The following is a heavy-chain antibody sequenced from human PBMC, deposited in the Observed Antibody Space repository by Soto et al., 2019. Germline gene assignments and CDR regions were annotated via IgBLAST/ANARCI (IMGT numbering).Heavy chain of an antibody. CDR1: GDTISTGGYT. CDR3: ARVPGP. J-gene: IGHJ5*02. V-gene: IGHV4-30-2*01. Sequence: SETLSLTCDVSGDTISTGGYTWAWIRQPPGKALEWIGYIYHSGSTYYNPSLKSRVTISVDRSKNQFSLKLSSVTAADTAVYYCARVPGPWGQGTLVTVS. CDR2: IYHSGST.